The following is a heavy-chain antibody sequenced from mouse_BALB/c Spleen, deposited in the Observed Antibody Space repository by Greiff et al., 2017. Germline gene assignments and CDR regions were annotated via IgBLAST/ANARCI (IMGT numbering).Heavy chain of an antibody. Sequence: DVQLQESGPGLVKPSQSLSLTCTVTGYSITSDYAWNWIRQFPGNKLEWMGYISYSGSTSYNPSLKSRISITRDTSKNQFFLQLNSVTTEDTATYYCARGNWGFAYWGQGTLVTVSA. V-gene: IGHV3-2*02. CDR1: GYSITSDYA. J-gene: IGHJ3*01. CDR3: ARGNWGFAY. D-gene: IGHD4-1*01. CDR2: ISYSGST.